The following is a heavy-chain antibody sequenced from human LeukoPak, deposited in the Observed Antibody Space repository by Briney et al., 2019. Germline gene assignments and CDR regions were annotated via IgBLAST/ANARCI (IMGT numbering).Heavy chain of an antibody. D-gene: IGHD3-3*01. CDR3: ARGSGYCDY. CDR1: GYTLTELS. V-gene: IGHV1-24*01. Sequence: ASVKVSCKVSGYTLTELSMHWVRQAPGKGLEWMGGFDPEDGETIYAQKFQGRVTMTTDTSTSTAYMELRSLRSDDTAVYYCARGSGYCDYWGQGTLVTVSS. J-gene: IGHJ4*02. CDR2: FDPEDGET.